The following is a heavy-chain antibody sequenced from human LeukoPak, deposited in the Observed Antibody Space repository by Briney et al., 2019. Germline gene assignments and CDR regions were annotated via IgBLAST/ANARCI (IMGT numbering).Heavy chain of an antibody. V-gene: IGHV4-59*01. CDR3: ARAGYSSSWYGHDAFDI. D-gene: IGHD6-13*01. CDR1: GGSISSYY. Sequence: SETLSLTCTVSGGSISSYYWSWIRQPPGKGLEWIGYIYYSGSTNHNPSLKSRVTISVDTSKNQFSLKLSSVTAADTAVYYCARAGYSSSWYGHDAFDIWGQGTMVTVSS. J-gene: IGHJ3*02. CDR2: IYYSGST.